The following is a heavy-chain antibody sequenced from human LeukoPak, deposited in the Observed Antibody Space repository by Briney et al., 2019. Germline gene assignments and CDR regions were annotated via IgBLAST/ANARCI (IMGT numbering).Heavy chain of an antibody. CDR3: AKGRLDRIAVAGSLDY. J-gene: IGHJ4*02. V-gene: IGHV3-30*18. D-gene: IGHD6-19*01. CDR1: GFTFSSYG. Sequence: GGSLRLSCAASGFTFSSYGMHWVRQAPGKGLEWVAVISYDGSNKYYADSVKGRFTISRDNSKNTLYLQMNSLRAEDTAVYYCAKGRLDRIAVAGSLDYWGQGTLVTVSS. CDR2: ISYDGSNK.